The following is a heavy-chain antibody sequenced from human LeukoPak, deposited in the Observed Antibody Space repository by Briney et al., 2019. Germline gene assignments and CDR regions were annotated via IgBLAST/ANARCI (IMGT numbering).Heavy chain of an antibody. Sequence: GASVRVSCEASGYTFTNNDINWVRQATGQGLEWMGWVNPTTGNTGYAQKFQGRVTMTRNTAITTAYMELSSLRSEDTAVYYCARGHKWLFVDYWGQGTLVTVSS. CDR3: ARGHKWLFVDY. J-gene: IGHJ4*02. CDR1: GYTFTNND. V-gene: IGHV1-8*01. D-gene: IGHD3-22*01. CDR2: VNPTTGNT.